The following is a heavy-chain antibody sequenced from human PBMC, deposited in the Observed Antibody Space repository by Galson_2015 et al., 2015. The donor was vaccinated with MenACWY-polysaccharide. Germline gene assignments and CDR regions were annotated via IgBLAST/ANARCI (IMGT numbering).Heavy chain of an antibody. Sequence: SLRLSCAASGFTFSSYEMNWVRPAPGKGLEWVSYISSSGSTKWYVDSVRGRFTISRDNAKNSLYLQMNSLRAEDTAVYYCSRDPRGMDVWGQGTTVSVSS. V-gene: IGHV3-48*03. CDR3: SRDPRGMDV. J-gene: IGHJ6*02. CDR2: ISSSGSTK. CDR1: GFTFSSYE.